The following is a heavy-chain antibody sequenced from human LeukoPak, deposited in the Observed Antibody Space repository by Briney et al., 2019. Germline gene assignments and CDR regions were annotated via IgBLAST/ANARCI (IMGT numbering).Heavy chain of an antibody. CDR1: GYTFTSYG. CDR2: MHPDNGNT. D-gene: IGHD3-10*01. J-gene: IGHJ5*02. CDR3: ARGHGSAFDP. Sequence: GASVKVSCKASGYTFTSYGISWVRQATGQGLEWMGWMHPDNGNTGYAQKFQGRVTMTRNTSITTAYMELRSLRSDDTAVYYCARGHGSAFDPWGQGTLVTVSS. V-gene: IGHV1-8*02.